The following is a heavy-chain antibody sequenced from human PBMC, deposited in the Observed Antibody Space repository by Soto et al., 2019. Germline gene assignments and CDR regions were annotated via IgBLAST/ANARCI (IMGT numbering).Heavy chain of an antibody. D-gene: IGHD6-6*01. Sequence: QVQLQESGPVLVKPSETLSLTCSVSGGSISSFYWNWIRQPAGKGLEWIGRIYRNGHTDYNPSLNSRVTMSVDTPKHQFSLQLSSVTAADTARYYCARGPSTSSIGTFDIWGQGTMVTVSS. CDR2: IYRNGHT. CDR3: ARGPSTSSIGTFDI. J-gene: IGHJ3*02. V-gene: IGHV4-4*07. CDR1: GGSISSFY.